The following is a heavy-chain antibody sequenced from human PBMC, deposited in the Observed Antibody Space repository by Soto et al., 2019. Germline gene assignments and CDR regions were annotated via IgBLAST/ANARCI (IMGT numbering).Heavy chain of an antibody. Sequence: NPSETLSLTCTVSGGSISGSYWSWIRQTPGKVLEWVGYIHYSGSTNYNPSLKSRVTMSVDSAKNQFSLQLSSVTAADTAMYFCTKYRRTDAEGYSFDYWGQGALGTVSS. CDR3: TKYRRTDAEGYSFDY. CDR2: IHYSGST. CDR1: GGSISGSY. D-gene: IGHD2-15*01. V-gene: IGHV4-59*01. J-gene: IGHJ4*02.